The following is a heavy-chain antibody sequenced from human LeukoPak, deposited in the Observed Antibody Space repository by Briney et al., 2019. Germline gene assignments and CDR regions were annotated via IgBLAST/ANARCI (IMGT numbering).Heavy chain of an antibody. V-gene: IGHV4-61*01. CDR2: IYYSGST. CDR3: AREVGTNWFDP. Sequence: PSETLSLTCTVSGGSVSSGSYYWSWIRQPPGKGLEWIGYIYYSGSTNYNPSLKSRVTISVDTSKNQFSLKLSSVTAADTAVYYCAREVGTNWFDPWGQGTLVTVSS. CDR1: GGSVSSGSYY. D-gene: IGHD5-12*01. J-gene: IGHJ5*02.